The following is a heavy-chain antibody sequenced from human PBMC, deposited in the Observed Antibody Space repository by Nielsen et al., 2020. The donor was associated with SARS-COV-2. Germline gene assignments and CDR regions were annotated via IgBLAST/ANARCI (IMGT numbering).Heavy chain of an antibody. D-gene: IGHD4-17*01. CDR3: ARDDTVTMYYYSYYGMDV. V-gene: IGHV1-46*01. CDR2: INPSGGST. J-gene: IGHJ6*02. CDR1: GYTFTSYY. Sequence: ASVKVSCKASGYTFTSYYMHWVRQAPGQGLEWMGIINPSGGSTSYAQKFQGRVTMTRDTSTRTVYMELRSLRSEDTAVYYCARDDTVTMYYYSYYGMDVWGQGTTVTVSS.